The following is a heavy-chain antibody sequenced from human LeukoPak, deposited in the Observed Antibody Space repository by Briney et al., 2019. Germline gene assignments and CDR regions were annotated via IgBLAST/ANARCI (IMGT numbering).Heavy chain of an antibody. CDR2: IIPIFGTA. V-gene: IGHV1-69*06. Sequence: SVKVSCKASGGTFSSYAISWVRQAPGQGLEWMGGIIPIFGTANYAQKFQGRVTITADKSTSTAYMELSSLRSEDTAVYYCARVARYYDILTGPWGQGTLVTVSS. D-gene: IGHD3-9*01. CDR1: GGTFSSYA. CDR3: ARVARYYDILTGP. J-gene: IGHJ4*02.